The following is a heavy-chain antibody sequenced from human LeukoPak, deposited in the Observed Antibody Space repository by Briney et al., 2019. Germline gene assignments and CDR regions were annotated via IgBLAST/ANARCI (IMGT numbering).Heavy chain of an antibody. J-gene: IGHJ4*02. CDR2: ISASGDRI. V-gene: IGHV3-23*01. CDR1: GSTFTTYA. CDR3: AKSFSSQAEFDY. D-gene: IGHD6-13*01. Sequence: PGGSLRFSCAASGSTFTTYAMSWVRQAPGKGLEWFGGISASGDRIYYADSVKGRFTISRDNSKNALYLQMNSLRAEDSAIYYCAKSFSSQAEFDYWGQGTLVTVSS.